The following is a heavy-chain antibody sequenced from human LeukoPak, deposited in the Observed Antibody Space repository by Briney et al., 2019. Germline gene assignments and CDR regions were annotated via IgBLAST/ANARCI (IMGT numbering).Heavy chain of an antibody. J-gene: IGHJ4*02. Sequence: GGSLRLSCAASGFNFNNSDFHWVRQVAGKRLEWVAGIGTVADTFYPDSVMGRFTTPRENAKNSFYLQMNSLRAGDTAVYYCTRAWGGRGRSGGALDFWGQGILVTVSS. V-gene: IGHV3-13*01. CDR3: TRAWGGRGRSGGALDF. CDR2: IGTVADT. D-gene: IGHD3-16*01. CDR1: GFNFNNSD.